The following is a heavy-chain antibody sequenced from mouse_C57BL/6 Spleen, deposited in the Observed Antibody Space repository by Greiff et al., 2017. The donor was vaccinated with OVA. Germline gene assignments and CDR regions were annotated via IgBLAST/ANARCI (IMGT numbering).Heavy chain of an antibody. D-gene: IGHD1-1*01. V-gene: IGHV5-4*03. CDR1: GFTFSSYA. CDR2: ISDGGSYT. J-gene: IGHJ2*01. CDR3: ARGGSSYFDY. Sequence: DVMLVESGGGLVKPGGSLKLSCAASGFTFSSYAMSWVRQTPEKRLEWVATISDGGSYTYYPDNVKGRFTISRDNAKNNLYLQMSHLKSEDTAMYYCARGGSSYFDYWGQGTTLTVSS.